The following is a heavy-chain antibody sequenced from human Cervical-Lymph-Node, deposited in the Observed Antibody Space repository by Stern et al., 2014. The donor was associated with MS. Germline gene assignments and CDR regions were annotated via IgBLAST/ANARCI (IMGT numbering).Heavy chain of an antibody. CDR1: GFTFSSYS. D-gene: IGHD3-3*01. J-gene: IGHJ6*02. V-gene: IGHV3-48*02. Sequence: VQLVESGGGLVQPGGSLRLSCAASGFTFSSYSMNWVRQAPGKGLEWISYISSSRGTIYYADSVKGRFTISRDNAKNSLYLQMNSLRDEDTAVYYCARANYDFWSGNSSFQRYYYGMDVWGQGTTVTVSS. CDR3: ARANYDFWSGNSSFQRYYYGMDV. CDR2: ISSSRGTI.